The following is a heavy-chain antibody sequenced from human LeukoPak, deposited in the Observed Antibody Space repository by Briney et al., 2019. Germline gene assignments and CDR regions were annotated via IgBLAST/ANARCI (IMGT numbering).Heavy chain of an antibody. Sequence: GGSLRLSCAASGFTFSTYAMDWVRQAPGKGLEWVSYLSSSSSVIYYADSVKGRFTISRDNAKNSLYLQMNSLRAEDTAVYYCARDSPHYSSSWYSFKTNDNWFDPWGQGTLVTVSS. CDR2: LSSSSSVI. D-gene: IGHD6-13*01. V-gene: IGHV3-48*01. CDR3: ARDSPHYSSSWYSFKTNDNWFDP. J-gene: IGHJ5*02. CDR1: GFTFSTYA.